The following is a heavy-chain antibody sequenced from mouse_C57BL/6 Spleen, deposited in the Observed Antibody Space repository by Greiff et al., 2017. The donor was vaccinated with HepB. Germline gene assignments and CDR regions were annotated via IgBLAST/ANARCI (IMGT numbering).Heavy chain of an antibody. CDR3: TRANYDYDQFAY. D-gene: IGHD2-4*01. CDR2: ISSGGDYI. Sequence: EVKLMESGEGLVKPGGSLKLSCAASGFTFSSYAMSWVRQTPEKRLEWVAYISSGGDYIYYADTVKGRFTISRDNARNTLYLQMSSLKSEDTAMYYCTRANYDYDQFAYWGQGTLVTVAA. J-gene: IGHJ3*01. V-gene: IGHV5-9-1*02. CDR1: GFTFSSYA.